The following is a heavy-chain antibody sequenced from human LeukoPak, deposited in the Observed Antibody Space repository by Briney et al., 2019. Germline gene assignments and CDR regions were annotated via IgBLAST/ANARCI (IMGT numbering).Heavy chain of an antibody. Sequence: PGRYLRLSCAASGFTFSSYGMHWVRQAPGKGLEWVAVIWYDGSNKYYADSVKGRFTISRDNSKNTLYLQMNSLRAEDTAVYYCAKSQKGYSYGYYFDYWGQGTLVTVSS. CDR1: GFTFSSYG. V-gene: IGHV3-33*06. CDR3: AKSQKGYSYGYYFDY. J-gene: IGHJ4*02. D-gene: IGHD5-18*01. CDR2: IWYDGSNK.